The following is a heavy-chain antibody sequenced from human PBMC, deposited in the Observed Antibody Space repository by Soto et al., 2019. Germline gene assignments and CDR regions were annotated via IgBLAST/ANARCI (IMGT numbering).Heavy chain of an antibody. J-gene: IGHJ2*01. Sequence: QVQLVESGGGVVQPGRSLRLSCAASGFTFSSYGMHWVRQAPGKGLEWVAVISYDGSNKYYADSVKGRFTISRDNSKNTLYLQMNSLRTEDTAVYYCAKDGEGSSRYWYFDLWGRGTLVTVSS. CDR2: ISYDGSNK. CDR3: AKDGEGSSRYWYFDL. V-gene: IGHV3-30*18. CDR1: GFTFSSYG. D-gene: IGHD6-13*01.